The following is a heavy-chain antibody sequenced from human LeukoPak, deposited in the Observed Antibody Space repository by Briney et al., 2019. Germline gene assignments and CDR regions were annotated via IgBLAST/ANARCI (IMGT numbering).Heavy chain of an antibody. CDR2: ISAYNGNT. Sequence: ASVKVSCKASGYTFTSYGISWVRQAPGQGLEWMGWISAYNGNTNYAQKLQGRVTMTRNTSISTAYMELSSLRSEDTAVYYCARGPYSSSWPMINYYYYYMDVWGKGTTVTVSS. CDR3: ARGPYSSSWPMINYYYYYMDV. J-gene: IGHJ6*03. CDR1: GYTFTSYG. D-gene: IGHD6-13*01. V-gene: IGHV1-18*01.